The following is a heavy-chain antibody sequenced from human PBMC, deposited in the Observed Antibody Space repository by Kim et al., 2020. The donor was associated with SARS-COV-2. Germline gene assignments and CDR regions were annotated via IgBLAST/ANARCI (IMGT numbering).Heavy chain of an antibody. V-gene: IGHV1-18*01. CDR1: GYTFNRYG. CDR2: ISGFNGNT. CDR3: ARDSRVAVAGPPP. D-gene: IGHD6-19*01. J-gene: IGHJ5*02. Sequence: ASVKVSCQASGYTFNRYGISWVRQAPGQGLEWMGWISGFNGNTDYAQNFQGRVSMTTDTSTSTVYVELRSLRSDDTAVYYCARDSRVAVAGPPPW.